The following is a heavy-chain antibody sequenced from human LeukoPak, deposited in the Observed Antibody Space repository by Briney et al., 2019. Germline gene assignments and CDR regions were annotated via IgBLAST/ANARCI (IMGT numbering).Heavy chain of an antibody. Sequence: ASVKVSCKASGYTFTGYYIHWVRPAPGQGLEWMGWINTNSGGTNYAQKFQGRVTMTRDTSISTAYMELSRLRSDDTAVYYCARDGVGYYDSSGYYDFQHWGQGTLVTVSS. D-gene: IGHD3-22*01. J-gene: IGHJ1*01. CDR3: ARDGVGYYDSSGYYDFQH. CDR2: INTNSGGT. CDR1: GYTFTGYY. V-gene: IGHV1-2*02.